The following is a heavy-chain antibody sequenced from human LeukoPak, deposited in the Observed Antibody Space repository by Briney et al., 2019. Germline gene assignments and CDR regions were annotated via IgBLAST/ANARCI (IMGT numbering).Heavy chain of an antibody. CDR2: VSGSGGST. V-gene: IGHV3-23*01. D-gene: IGHD5-12*01. CDR3: AKDRDIVATIFDY. CDR1: GFTFSSYA. Sequence: PGGSLRLSCAASGFTFSSYAMSWVRQAPGKGLEWVSAVSGSGGSTHYADSVKGRFTISRDNSKNTLYLQMNSLRAEDTAVYYCAKDRDIVATIFDYWGQGTLVTVSS. J-gene: IGHJ4*02.